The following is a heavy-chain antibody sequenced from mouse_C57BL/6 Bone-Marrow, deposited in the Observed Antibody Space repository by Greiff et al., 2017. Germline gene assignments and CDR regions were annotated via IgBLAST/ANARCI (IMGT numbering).Heavy chain of an antibody. CDR3: ARFPIFLYDGYLDY. CDR2: ILPGNGST. CDR1: GYTFTGYW. V-gene: IGHV1-9*01. Sequence: VQVVESGAELMKPGASVKLSCKATGYTFTGYWIEWVKQRPGHGLEWIGEILPGNGSTNYNEKFKGKATFTADTSSNTAYMQLSSLTTEDSAIYYCARFPIFLYDGYLDYWGQGTTLTVSS. J-gene: IGHJ2*01. D-gene: IGHD2-3*01.